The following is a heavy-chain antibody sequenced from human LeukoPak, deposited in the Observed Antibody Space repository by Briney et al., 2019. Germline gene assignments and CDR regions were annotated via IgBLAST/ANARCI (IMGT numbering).Heavy chain of an antibody. D-gene: IGHD3-10*01. Sequence: ASVKVSCKASGYSFTSYDINWVRQAPGQGPEWMGWMSPKSGASGFARNFQGRVTLTRDTSITTAYMELSSLISDDTAVYYCAISRGVWFGDFDYWGQGGLVTVSS. CDR2: MSPKSGAS. CDR3: AISRGVWFGDFDY. J-gene: IGHJ4*02. CDR1: GYSFTSYD. V-gene: IGHV1-8*01.